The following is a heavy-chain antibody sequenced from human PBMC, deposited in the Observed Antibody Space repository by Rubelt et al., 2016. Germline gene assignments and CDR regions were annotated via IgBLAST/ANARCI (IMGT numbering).Heavy chain of an antibody. J-gene: IGHJ5*02. CDR2: ISAYTGNT. CDR1: GYTFTSYG. CDR3: ARGYCSSANCLFNWFDP. Sequence: QVQLVQSGAEVKKPGASVKVSCKASGYTFTSYGISWVRQAPGQGLEWMGWISAYTGNTNYPQKLQGRVTMTTDTSTSTAYMELRSLRSDDTAMYFCARGYCSSANCLFNWFDPWGQGTLVTVSS. D-gene: IGHD2-2*01. V-gene: IGHV1-18*01.